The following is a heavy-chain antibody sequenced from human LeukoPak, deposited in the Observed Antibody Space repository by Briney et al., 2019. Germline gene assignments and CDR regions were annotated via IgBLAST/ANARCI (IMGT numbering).Heavy chain of an antibody. V-gene: IGHV3-23*01. D-gene: IGHD3-16*01. Sequence: GGSLRLSCAASGFTFSSYARSWVRQAPGKGLEWVSAISGSGGSTYYADSVKGRFTISRDNSKNTLYLQMNSLRAEDTAVYYCAKDKGRFGELDYRGQGTLVTVSS. CDR1: GFTFSSYA. CDR3: AKDKGRFGELDY. J-gene: IGHJ4*02. CDR2: ISGSGGST.